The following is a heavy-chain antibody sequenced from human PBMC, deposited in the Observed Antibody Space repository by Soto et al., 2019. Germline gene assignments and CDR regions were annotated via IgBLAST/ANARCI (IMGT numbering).Heavy chain of an antibody. Sequence: EVQLVESGGGLVKPGRSLRLSCAASGFTFSNAWMSWVRQAPGKGLEWVGRIKSKTDGGTTDYAAPVKGRFTISRDDSKNTLYLQMNSLKTEDTAVYYCTTPGYDYVWGSYRLYYFDYWGQGTLVTVSS. V-gene: IGHV3-15*01. D-gene: IGHD3-16*02. CDR1: GFTFSNAW. CDR2: IKSKTDGGTT. CDR3: TTPGYDYVWGSYRLYYFDY. J-gene: IGHJ4*02.